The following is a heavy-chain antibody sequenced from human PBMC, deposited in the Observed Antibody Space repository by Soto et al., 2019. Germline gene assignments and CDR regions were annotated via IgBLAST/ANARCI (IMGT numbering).Heavy chain of an antibody. J-gene: IGHJ4*02. CDR3: ATESGSTYGYFDY. D-gene: IGHD5-18*01. CDR2: ISGSGST. V-gene: IGHV4-30-4*01. Sequence: SETLSLTCTVSGGSVSSGYNYWGWIRQSPGKGLEWIGYISGSGSTGYNPSLKNRLTMSVDRSKNQFTLRLTSVTAADTAVYFCATESGSTYGYFDYWGQGTQVTVSS. CDR1: GGSVSSGYNY.